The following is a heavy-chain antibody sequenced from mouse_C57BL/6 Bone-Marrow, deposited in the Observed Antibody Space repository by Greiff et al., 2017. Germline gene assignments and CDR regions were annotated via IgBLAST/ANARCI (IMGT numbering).Heavy chain of an antibody. CDR2: IYPGDGYT. CDR1: GYTFTNYW. V-gene: IGHV1-63*01. J-gene: IGHJ2*01. CDR3: AGCRDGYYVFDY. Sequence: VHLVESGAELVRPGTSVKMSCKASGYTFTNYWIGWAKQRPGHGLEWIGEIYPGDGYTNYNEKFKGKDTLTADKSSSTAYMQFSSLTSEDSAVDYCAGCRDGYYVFDYWGQGTTVTVSS. D-gene: IGHD2-3*01.